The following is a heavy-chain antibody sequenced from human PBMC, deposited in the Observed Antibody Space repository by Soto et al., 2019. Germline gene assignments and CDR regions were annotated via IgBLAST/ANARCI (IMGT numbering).Heavy chain of an antibody. D-gene: IGHD2-21*01. CDR2: INHTGSP. V-gene: IGHV4-34*01. CDR3: ASQVGIPNNGVGVV. Sequence: QLQLQQWGAGLLKPSETLSLTCAVYGGPFNNYYWSWIRQSPTKGLEWIGEINHTGSPNYNPSLKSLVTISIDTSKKQISLKLSSVTAADTAVYYCASQVGIPNNGVGVVWGQGTLVTVSS. CDR1: GGPFNNYY. J-gene: IGHJ1*01.